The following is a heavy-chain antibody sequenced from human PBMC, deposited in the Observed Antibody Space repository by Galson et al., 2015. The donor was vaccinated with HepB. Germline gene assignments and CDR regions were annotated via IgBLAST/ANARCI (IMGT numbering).Heavy chain of an antibody. CDR3: ARLPFYCSGDTCSSDNSPMDV. CDR2: INPSGGGT. J-gene: IGHJ6*02. V-gene: IGHV1-46*01. D-gene: IGHD2-15*01. CDR1: GYTFTSFY. Sequence: SVKVSCKASGYTFTSFYIHWVRQAPGQGLEWMGIINPSGGGTTYAQKFQGRVTMTRDTSTSTVYMELSSLRSEDTAVYYCARLPFYCSGDTCSSDNSPMDVWGQGTTVTVSS.